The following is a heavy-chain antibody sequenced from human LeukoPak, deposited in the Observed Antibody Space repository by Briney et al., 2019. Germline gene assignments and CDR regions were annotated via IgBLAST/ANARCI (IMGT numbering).Heavy chain of an antibody. CDR1: GGTFSSYA. V-gene: IGHV1-69*13. J-gene: IGHJ4*02. D-gene: IGHD3-16*02. CDR2: IIPIFGTA. CDR3: ARGSYYDYVWGSYRLGYFDY. Sequence: SVKVSCKASGGTFSSYAISWVRQAPGQGLEWMGGIIPIFGTANYAQKFQGRVTITADESTSTAYMELSSLRSEDTAVYYCARGSYYDYVWGSYRLGYFDYWGQGTPVTVSS.